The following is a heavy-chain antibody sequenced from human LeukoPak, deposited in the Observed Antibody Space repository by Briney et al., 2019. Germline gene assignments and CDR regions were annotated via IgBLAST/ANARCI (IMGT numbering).Heavy chain of an antibody. Sequence: SETLSLTCTVSGGSISSYYWSWIRQPPGKGLEWIGYIYYSGSTNYNPSLKSRVTISVDTSKNQFSLKLSSVTAADTAVYYCARGVMVRYYDSSGYGDAFDIRGQGTMVTVSS. J-gene: IGHJ3*02. CDR2: IYYSGST. CDR1: GGSISSYY. D-gene: IGHD3-22*01. CDR3: ARGVMVRYYDSSGYGDAFDI. V-gene: IGHV4-59*01.